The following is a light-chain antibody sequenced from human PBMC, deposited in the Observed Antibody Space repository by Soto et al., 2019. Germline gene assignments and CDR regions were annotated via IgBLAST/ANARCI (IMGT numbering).Light chain of an antibody. Sequence: HSVLTQPPSVSAAPGQKVTISCSGSSSNIGNNYVSWYQQFPGTAPKLLIYDNSERPSGIPDRFSGSKSGASATLGITGLQTGDEADYYCVTWDNSLSIGVFGGGTKLTVL. CDR2: DNS. CDR1: SSNIGNNY. J-gene: IGLJ3*02. CDR3: VTWDNSLSIGV. V-gene: IGLV1-51*01.